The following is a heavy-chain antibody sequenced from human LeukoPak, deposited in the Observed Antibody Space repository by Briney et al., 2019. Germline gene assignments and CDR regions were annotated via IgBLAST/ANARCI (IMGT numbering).Heavy chain of an antibody. D-gene: IGHD3-10*02. CDR3: ARRTPGPQLGDYVAYYFDL. Sequence: SETLSLTCTVSGDSIRTNSWIWVRQPPEKGLEWIGYIYSRGTTKYNPSLKSRGTISIDSPKNQLSLKLTSVTAADTAVYYCARRTPGPQLGDYVAYYFDLWGLGALVTVSS. V-gene: IGHV4-4*09. CDR2: IYSRGTT. CDR1: GDSIRTNS. J-gene: IGHJ4*02.